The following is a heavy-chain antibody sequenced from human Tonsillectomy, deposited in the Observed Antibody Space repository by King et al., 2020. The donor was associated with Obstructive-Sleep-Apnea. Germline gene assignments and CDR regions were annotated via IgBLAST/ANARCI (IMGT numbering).Heavy chain of an antibody. V-gene: IGHV3-74*01. CDR1: GFTFSSYW. J-gene: IGHJ2*01. Sequence: VQLVESGGGLVQPGGSLRLSCAASGFTFSSYWMHWGRQAPGKGLVWVSRINGDGSCTNYADSLKGRFTISRDNAKNTLYLQMNSLRADETAVYYCARGDYVGWYFDLWGRGSLVTVSS. D-gene: IGHD4-23*01. CDR3: ARGDYVGWYFDL. CDR2: INGDGSCT.